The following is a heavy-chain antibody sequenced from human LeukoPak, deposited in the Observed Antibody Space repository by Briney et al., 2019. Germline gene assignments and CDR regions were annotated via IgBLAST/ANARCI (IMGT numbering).Heavy chain of an antibody. CDR1: GFTFSDYY. J-gene: IGHJ4*02. CDR3: AREGNGVVAATFDY. D-gene: IGHD2-15*01. CDR2: ISTSGSTI. Sequence: GGSLRLSCAASGFTFSDYYMSWIRQAPGKGLECISCISTSGSTIYYTDSVKGRFTISRDSATKSLYLQMNSLSAGDTAVYYCAREGNGVVAATFDYWGQGTLVTVSS. V-gene: IGHV3-11*01.